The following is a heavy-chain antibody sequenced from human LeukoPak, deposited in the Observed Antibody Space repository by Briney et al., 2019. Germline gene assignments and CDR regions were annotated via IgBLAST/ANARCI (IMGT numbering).Heavy chain of an antibody. J-gene: IGHJ2*01. Sequence: ASVKVSCKASGYTFTGYYMHWVRQAPGQGLEWMGWINPNSGGTNYAQKFQGRVTMTRDTSISTAYMELSRLRSDDTAVYYCARGPFWRWYNTSSPRAQDSYWYFDLWGRGTLVTVSS. CDR2: INPNSGGT. V-gene: IGHV1-2*02. CDR3: ARGPFWRWYNTSSPRAQDSYWYFDL. D-gene: IGHD6-6*01. CDR1: GYTFTGYY.